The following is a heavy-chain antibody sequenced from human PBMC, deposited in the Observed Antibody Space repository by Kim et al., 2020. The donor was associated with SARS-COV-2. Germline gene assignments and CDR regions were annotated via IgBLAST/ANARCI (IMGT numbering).Heavy chain of an antibody. D-gene: IGHD5-12*01. CDR2: IKEDGSEK. V-gene: IGHV3-7*01. Sequence: GGSLRLSCAASGFTFNYFWMTWVREAPGKGLEWVANIKEDGSEKNYVESVKGRFTISRDNTKNSQYLQMNSLRAEDTAVYYCARVGIVAGSFDYWGQGTL. CDR3: ARVGIVAGSFDY. CDR1: GFTFNYFW. J-gene: IGHJ4*02.